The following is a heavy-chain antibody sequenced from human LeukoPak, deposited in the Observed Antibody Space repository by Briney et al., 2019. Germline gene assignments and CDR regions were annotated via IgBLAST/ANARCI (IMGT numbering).Heavy chain of an antibody. D-gene: IGHD3-9*01. CDR2: ISSSSSYI. CDR1: GFTFSSYS. J-gene: IGHJ4*02. Sequence: SGGSLRLSCAASGFTFSSYSMNWVRQAPGKGLEWVSSISSSSSYIYYADSVKGRFTISRDNAKNSLYLQMNSLRAEDTAVYYCARDTNVLRYFDWFDYWGQGTLVTVSP. V-gene: IGHV3-21*01. CDR3: ARDTNVLRYFDWFDY.